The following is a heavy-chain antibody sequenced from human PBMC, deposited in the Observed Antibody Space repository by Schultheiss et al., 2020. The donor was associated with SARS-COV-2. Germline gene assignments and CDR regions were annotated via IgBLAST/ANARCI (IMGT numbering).Heavy chain of an antibody. CDR3: VKAGQYQLLFGWFDP. J-gene: IGHJ5*02. CDR2: FSSHDGKT. Sequence: GGSLRLSCETSGFIFSSFTMTWVRQAPGKGLEWVSSFSSHDGKTFYAESVKGRFTISRDNSKNTLYLQMSSLRAEDTAVYYCVKAGQYQLLFGWFDPWGQGALGTVAS. V-gene: IGHV3-64D*06. CDR1: GFIFSSFT. D-gene: IGHD2-2*01.